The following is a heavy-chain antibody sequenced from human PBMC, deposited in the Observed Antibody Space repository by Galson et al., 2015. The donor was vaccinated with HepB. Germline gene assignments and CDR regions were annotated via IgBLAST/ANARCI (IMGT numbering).Heavy chain of an antibody. Sequence: SLRLSCAASGFTFSSYAMHWVRQAPGKGLEYVSAISSNGGSTYYANSVKGRFTISRDNSKNTLYLQMGSLRAEDMAVYYCARGHSSGWYWFPPEAPPDYWGQGTLVTVSS. D-gene: IGHD6-19*01. CDR3: ARGHSSGWYWFPPEAPPDY. J-gene: IGHJ4*02. CDR1: GFTFSSYA. V-gene: IGHV3-64*01. CDR2: ISSNGGST.